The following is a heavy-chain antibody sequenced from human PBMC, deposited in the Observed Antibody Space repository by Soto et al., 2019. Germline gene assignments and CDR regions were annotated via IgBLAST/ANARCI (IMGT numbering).Heavy chain of an antibody. Sequence: QVQLQESGPGLVKPSETLSLTCTVSGGSVSSGSYQWSWIRQSPGKRLEWIGYVNFSGSTKYNPSLKSRVTISVDTSKNQFSLKLTSVTAADTALYFCARLQFYDFWSGSDPMDVWGQGTTVTVSS. CDR1: GGSVSSGSYQ. J-gene: IGHJ6*02. V-gene: IGHV4-61*01. CDR3: ARLQFYDFWSGSDPMDV. CDR2: VNFSGST. D-gene: IGHD3-3*01.